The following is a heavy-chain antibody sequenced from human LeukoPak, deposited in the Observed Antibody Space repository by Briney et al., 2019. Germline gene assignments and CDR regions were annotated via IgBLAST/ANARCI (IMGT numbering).Heavy chain of an antibody. CDR2: IFYTGNT. CDR1: DGSISSSNYY. V-gene: IGHV4-39*07. CDR3: ARGEYDSSGYPPYYFDY. J-gene: IGHJ4*02. Sequence: SETLSLTCTVSDGSISSSNYYWAWIRQPPGKGLEWIANIFYTGNTYHNPSLKSRVTISVDTSKNQFSLKLSSVTAADTAVYYCARGEYDSSGYPPYYFDYWGQGTLVTVSS. D-gene: IGHD3-22*01.